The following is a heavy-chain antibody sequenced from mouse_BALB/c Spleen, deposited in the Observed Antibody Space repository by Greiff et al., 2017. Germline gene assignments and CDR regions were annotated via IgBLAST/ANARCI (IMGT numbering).Heavy chain of an antibody. CDR3: ARAYYGNYGYYAMDY. V-gene: IGHV5-4*02. CDR1: GFTFSDYY. CDR2: ISDGGSYT. Sequence: EVQLVESGGGLVKPGGSLKLSCAASGFTFSDYYMYWVRQTPEKRLEWVATISDGGSYTYYPDSVKGRFTISRDNAKNNLYLQMSSLKSEDTAMYYCARAYYGNYGYYAMDYWGQGTSVTVSS. D-gene: IGHD2-10*01. J-gene: IGHJ4*01.